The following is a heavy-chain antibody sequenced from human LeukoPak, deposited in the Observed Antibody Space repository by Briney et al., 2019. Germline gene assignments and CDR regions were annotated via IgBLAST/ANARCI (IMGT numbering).Heavy chain of an antibody. CDR1: GFTFSSYS. V-gene: IGHV3-21*01. CDR3: AREGPAAAAGYIDY. Sequence: GGSLRLSRAASGFTFSSYSMNWVRQAPGKGLEWVSSISSSSSYIYYADSVKGRFTISRDNAKNSLYLQMNSLRAEDTAVYYCAREGPAAAAGYIDYWGQGTLVTVSS. J-gene: IGHJ4*02. D-gene: IGHD6-13*01. CDR2: ISSSSSYI.